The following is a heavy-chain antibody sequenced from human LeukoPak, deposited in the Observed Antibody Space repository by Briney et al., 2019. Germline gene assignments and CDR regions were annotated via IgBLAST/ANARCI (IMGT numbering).Heavy chain of an antibody. CDR1: GGSISSYY. J-gene: IGHJ4*02. CDR3: ASLAAAGPFDY. CDR2: IYTSGST. D-gene: IGHD6-13*01. Sequence: SGTLSLTCTVSGGSISSYYWSWIRQPAGKGLEWIGRIYTSGSTNYNPSLKSRVTMSVDTSKNQFSLKLSSVTAADTAVYYCASLAAAGPFDYWGQGTLVTVSS. V-gene: IGHV4-4*07.